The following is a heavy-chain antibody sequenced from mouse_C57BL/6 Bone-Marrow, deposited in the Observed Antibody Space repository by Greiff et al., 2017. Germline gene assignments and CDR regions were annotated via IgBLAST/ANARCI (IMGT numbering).Heavy chain of an antibody. Sequence: VQLQQPGAELVMPGASVKLSCKASGYTFTSYWMHWVKQRPGQGLEWIGEIDPSDSYPNYNQKFKGKSTLTVDKSSSTAYMQLSSLTSEDSAVYYCARGIYYGKGYYAMDYWGQGTSVTVSS. CDR2: IDPSDSYP. CDR1: GYTFTSYW. J-gene: IGHJ4*01. CDR3: ARGIYYGKGYYAMDY. V-gene: IGHV1-69*01. D-gene: IGHD2-1*01.